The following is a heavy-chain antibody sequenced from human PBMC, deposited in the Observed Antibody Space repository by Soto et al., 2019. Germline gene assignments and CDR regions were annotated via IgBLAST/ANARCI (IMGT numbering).Heavy chain of an antibody. D-gene: IGHD3-22*01. CDR2: ISSSSSYI. CDR1: GFTFSSYS. J-gene: IGHJ3*02. V-gene: IGHV3-21*01. Sequence: PGGSLRLSCAASGFTFSSYSMNWVRQAPGKGLEWVSSISSSSSYIYYADSVRGRFTISRDNAKNSLYLQMNSLRAEDTAVYYCARDAPPRDYYYDSSGYYFVGAFDIWGQGTMVTVSS. CDR3: ARDAPPRDYYYDSSGYYFVGAFDI.